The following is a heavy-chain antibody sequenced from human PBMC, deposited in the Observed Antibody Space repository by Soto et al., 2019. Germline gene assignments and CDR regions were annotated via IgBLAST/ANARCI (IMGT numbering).Heavy chain of an antibody. CDR2: IHSSGST. CDR3: ARALSTHIAVAGMGYFDS. CDR1: GASMNSYH. Sequence: SETLSLTCTVSGASMNSYHWSWIRQPAGKGLEWKGHIHSSGSTNYSPSLKRRVAISLDASKNHFSLQLTSVTAADTAVYYCARALSTHIAVAGMGYFDSWGPGTLVTVSS. V-gene: IGHV4-4*07. D-gene: IGHD6-19*01. J-gene: IGHJ4*02.